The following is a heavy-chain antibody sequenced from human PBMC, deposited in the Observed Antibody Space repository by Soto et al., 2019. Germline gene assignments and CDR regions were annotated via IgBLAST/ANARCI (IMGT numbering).Heavy chain of an antibody. Sequence: QVQLVQSGAEVKKPGSSVKVSCKASGGTFSSYAISWVRQAPGQGLEWMGGIIPIFGTANYAQKFQGRVTITSDESTSTSYMELSSLRAEDTDVYYCARGFWDYGDSYDAFDIWGQGTMVTVSS. CDR2: IIPIFGTA. D-gene: IGHD4-17*01. CDR3: ARGFWDYGDSYDAFDI. J-gene: IGHJ3*02. CDR1: GGTFSSYA. V-gene: IGHV1-69*01.